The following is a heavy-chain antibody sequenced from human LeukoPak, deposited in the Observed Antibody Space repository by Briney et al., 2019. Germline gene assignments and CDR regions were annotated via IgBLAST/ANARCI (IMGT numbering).Heavy chain of an antibody. V-gene: IGHV4-59*01. Sequence: SETLSLTCTVSGGSISSYYWSWIRQPPGKGLEWIGYIYYSGSTNYNPSLKSRVTISVDTSKNQFSLKLSPVTAADTAVYYCARDLGSDGYCSSTSCYGAFDIWGQGTMVTVSS. CDR2: IYYSGST. J-gene: IGHJ3*02. CDR1: GGSISSYY. CDR3: ARDLGSDGYCSSTSCYGAFDI. D-gene: IGHD2-2*01.